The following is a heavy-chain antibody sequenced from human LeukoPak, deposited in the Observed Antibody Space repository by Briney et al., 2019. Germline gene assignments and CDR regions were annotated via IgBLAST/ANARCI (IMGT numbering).Heavy chain of an antibody. Sequence: GGSLRLSCVASGFSFSSYGMHWVRQIPGKGLEWVSGISPSGDITYYTDSVRGRFTISRDNAKNSLYLQMHSLRAEDTAVYYCARAKRNGFDTWGQGTMVTVSS. CDR3: ARAKRNGFDT. J-gene: IGHJ3*02. V-gene: IGHV3-48*01. CDR2: ISPSGDIT. CDR1: GFSFSSYG.